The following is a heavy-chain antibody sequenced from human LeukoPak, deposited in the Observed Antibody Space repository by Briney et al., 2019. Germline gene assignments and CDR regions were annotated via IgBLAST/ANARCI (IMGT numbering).Heavy chain of an antibody. D-gene: IGHD2-15*01. Sequence: ASVKVSCKASGYTFTSYAMHWVRQAPGQRLEWMGWINAGNGNTKYSQKFQGRVTITRDTSASTAYMVLSSLRSEDTAVYYCARDLTPDYYYGMDVWGQGTTVTVSS. V-gene: IGHV1-3*01. CDR3: ARDLTPDYYYGMDV. CDR2: INAGNGNT. J-gene: IGHJ6*02. CDR1: GYTFTSYA.